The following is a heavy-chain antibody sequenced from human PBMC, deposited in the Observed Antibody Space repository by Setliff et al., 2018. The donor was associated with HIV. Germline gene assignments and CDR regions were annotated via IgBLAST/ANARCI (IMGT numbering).Heavy chain of an antibody. J-gene: IGHJ4*02. CDR3: ARDHYLGLDY. CDR1: GFMFNDYG. CDR2: ISWDGIKT. D-gene: IGHD7-27*01. V-gene: IGHV3-20*04. Sequence: GGSLRLSCVGSGFMFNDYGMSWVRQAPGKGLEWVAGISWDGIKTTYGDSVRGRFTISRDNVEKSVYLQMNRLRNEDTARYYCARDHYLGLDYWGQGGRVTVSS.